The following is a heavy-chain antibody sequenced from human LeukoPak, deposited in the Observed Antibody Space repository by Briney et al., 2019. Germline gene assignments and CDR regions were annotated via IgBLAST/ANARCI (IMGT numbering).Heavy chain of an antibody. CDR2: INTNTGNP. CDR1: GYTFTSYA. CDR3: ARDQGYSSSWYGTPSDYYGMDV. Sequence: ASVKVSYKASGYTFTSYAMNWVRQAPGQGLEWMGWINTNTGNPTYAQGFTGRFVFSLDTSVSTAYLQISSLKAEDTAVYYCARDQGYSSSWYGTPSDYYGMDVWGQGTTVTVSS. V-gene: IGHV7-4-1*02. J-gene: IGHJ6*02. D-gene: IGHD6-13*01.